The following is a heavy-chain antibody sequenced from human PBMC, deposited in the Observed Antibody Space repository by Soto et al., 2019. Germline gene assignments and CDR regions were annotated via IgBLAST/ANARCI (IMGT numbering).Heavy chain of an antibody. Sequence: QVQLQESGPGLVKPSETLSLTCTVSGGSVSSDIYFWSWIRQPPGKGLEWIGYIYYSGSTNYNPFLKSRVTISVDTSTIQLSLKLSSVTAADTAVYYCARGEVGVNVFDIWGQVTMVTVSS. D-gene: IGHD1-26*01. J-gene: IGHJ3*02. CDR2: IYYSGST. CDR3: ARGEVGVNVFDI. V-gene: IGHV4-61*01. CDR1: GGSVSSDIYF.